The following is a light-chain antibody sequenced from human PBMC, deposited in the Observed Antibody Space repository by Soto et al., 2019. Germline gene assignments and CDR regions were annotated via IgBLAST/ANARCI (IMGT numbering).Light chain of an antibody. CDR1: QDITNY. V-gene: IGKV1-9*01. CDR2: GAS. Sequence: DIQLTQSPSFLSSSLGDRFTITCRASQDITNYLAWYLQKPGKAPKLLIYGASTLQSGVPSRFSGSGSGTDFTLSISRLEPEDFAVYYCQQYGVSPNFGGGTGGYQ. J-gene: IGKJ4*01. CDR3: QQYGVSPN.